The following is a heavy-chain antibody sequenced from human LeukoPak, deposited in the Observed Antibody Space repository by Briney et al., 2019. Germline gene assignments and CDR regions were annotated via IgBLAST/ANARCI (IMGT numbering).Heavy chain of an antibody. CDR3: ARPLNSQVVVMFDY. V-gene: IGHV1-2*02. D-gene: IGHD3-22*01. J-gene: IGHJ4*02. Sequence: ASVKVSCKASGYTFTGYHIHWVRQAPGQGLEWMGWFNPNTGDTEYSQKFQGRVTMTRDTSISTAYMELSRLRSDDTAVYYCARPLNSQVVVMFDYWGQGTLVTVSS. CDR2: FNPNTGDT. CDR1: GYTFTGYH.